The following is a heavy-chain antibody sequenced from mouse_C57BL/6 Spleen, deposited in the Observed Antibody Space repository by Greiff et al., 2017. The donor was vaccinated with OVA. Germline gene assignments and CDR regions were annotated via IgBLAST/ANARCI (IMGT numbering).Heavy chain of an antibody. D-gene: IGHD2-3*01. J-gene: IGHJ4*01. CDR2: IDPSDSYT. CDR3: ARRDDGYNAMDY. CDR1: GYTFTSYW. Sequence: VQLQQPGAELVMPGASVKLSCKASGYTFTSYWMHWVKQRPGQGLEWIGEIDPSDSYTNYNQKFKGKSTLTVDKSSSTAYMQLSSLTSEDSAVYYCARRDDGYNAMDYWGQGTSVTVSS. V-gene: IGHV1-69*01.